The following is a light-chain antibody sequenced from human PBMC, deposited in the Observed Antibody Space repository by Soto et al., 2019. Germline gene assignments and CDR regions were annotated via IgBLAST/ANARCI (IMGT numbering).Light chain of an antibody. CDR1: QSVSSN. J-gene: IGKJ1*01. CDR2: GAS. CDR3: QQYGSSTWT. Sequence: EIVLTQSPDTLSLSPGERATLSCRASQSVSSNLAWYQQKPGQAPRLLIYGASSRATGIPDRFSGSGSGTDFTLTISRLEPEDFAVYYCQQYGSSTWTFGQGTKVDI. V-gene: IGKV3-20*01.